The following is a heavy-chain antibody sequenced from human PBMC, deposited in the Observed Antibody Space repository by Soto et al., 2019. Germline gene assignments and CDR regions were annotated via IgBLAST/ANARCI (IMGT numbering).Heavy chain of an antibody. D-gene: IGHD3-10*01. CDR1: GFTFSSYA. CDR3: AAPRDEYGSGVSWFTYGMDI. CDR2: LDGAGGST. J-gene: IGHJ6*02. V-gene: IGHV3-23*01. Sequence: PGGSLRLSCAASGFTFSSYAMSWVRHVPGRGLEWVASLDGAGGSTYYAESVRGRFSISRDNSQNTLFLQMKRLTVDDTATYYCAAPRDEYGSGVSWFTYGMDIWGQGTTVTVSS.